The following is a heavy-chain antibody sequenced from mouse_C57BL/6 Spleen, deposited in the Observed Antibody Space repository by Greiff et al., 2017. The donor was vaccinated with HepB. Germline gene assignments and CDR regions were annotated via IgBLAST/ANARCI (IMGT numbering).Heavy chain of an antibody. Sequence: DVKLVESGGDLVKPGGSLKLSCAASGFTFSSYGMSWVRQTPDKRLEWVATISSGGSYTYYPDSVKGRFTISRDNAKNTLYLQMSSLKSEDTAMYYCARHDYYGNSAWFAYWGQGTLVTVSA. CDR3: ARHDYYGNSAWFAY. CDR1: GFTFSSYG. V-gene: IGHV5-6*02. J-gene: IGHJ3*01. CDR2: ISSGGSYT. D-gene: IGHD2-1*01.